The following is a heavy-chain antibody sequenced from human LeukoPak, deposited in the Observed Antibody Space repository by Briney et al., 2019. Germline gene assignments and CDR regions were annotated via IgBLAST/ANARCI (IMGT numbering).Heavy chain of an antibody. V-gene: IGHV1-18*01. CDR3: ARDVTMVRGYYYGMDV. CDR1: GYTFTSYG. J-gene: IGHJ6*02. Sequence: ASVKVSCKASGYTFTSYGISWVRQAPGQGLEWVGWISAYNGNTNYAQKLQGRVTMTTDTSTSTAYMELRSLRSDDTAVYYCARDVTMVRGYYYGMDVWGQGTTVTVSS. CDR2: ISAYNGNT. D-gene: IGHD3-10*01.